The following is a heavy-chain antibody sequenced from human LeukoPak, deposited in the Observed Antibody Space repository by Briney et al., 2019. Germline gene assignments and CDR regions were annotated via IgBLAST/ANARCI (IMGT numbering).Heavy chain of an antibody. V-gene: IGHV1-18*01. J-gene: IGHJ4*02. CDR1: GYTFTSHD. CDR2: ISAYNFNT. D-gene: IGHD2-2*01. CDR3: ARGTAQPHDY. Sequence: ASVKVSCKASGYTFTSHDINWVRQATGQGLEWMGWISAYNFNTNYAQKLQGRVTMTTDTSTSTAYMELTSLRSDDTAVYYCARGTAQPHDYWGQGTQVTVSS.